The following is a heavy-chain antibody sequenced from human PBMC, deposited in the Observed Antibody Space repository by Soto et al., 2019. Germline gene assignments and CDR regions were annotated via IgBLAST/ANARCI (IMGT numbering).Heavy chain of an antibody. CDR3: ATSQKGYNWNYFDH. V-gene: IGHV4-39*01. Sequence: PSETLSLTCAVSGGSISGSYYYWAWLRQSPGKGPEWIGSVFYTGFTPYNPSLESRVSVSVDTSKSQFSLKLSAVTAADTAVYYCATSQKGYNWNYFDHWGQGALVTVSS. D-gene: IGHD1-20*01. CDR1: GGSISGSYYY. CDR2: VFYTGFT. J-gene: IGHJ4*02.